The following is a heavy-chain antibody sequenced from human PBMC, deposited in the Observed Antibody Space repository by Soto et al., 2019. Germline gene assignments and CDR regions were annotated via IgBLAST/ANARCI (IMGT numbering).Heavy chain of an antibody. CDR2: INAGNGDT. CDR3: AREIGYFGSNFDC. J-gene: IGHJ4*02. D-gene: IGHD5-12*01. CDR1: GYTFTTYV. V-gene: IGHV1-3*01. Sequence: GASVKVSCKASGYTFTTYVIHWVRQASGQRLEWMGYINAGNGDTKYSHKFQGRVTITRDTSASTAYIALSSLTSEDTAAYYCAREIGYFGSNFDCWGQGTQVTVSS.